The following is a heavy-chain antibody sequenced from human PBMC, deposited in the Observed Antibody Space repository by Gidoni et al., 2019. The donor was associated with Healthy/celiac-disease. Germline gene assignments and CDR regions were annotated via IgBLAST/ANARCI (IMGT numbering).Heavy chain of an antibody. CDR1: GFTFGDYA. J-gene: IGHJ6*02. Sequence: EVQLVESGGGLVQPGRSLRLSGTASGFTFGDYAMSWVRQAPGKGLEWVCFIRSKAYGGTTEYAASVKGRFTISRDDSKSIAYLQMTSLKTEDTAVYYCTIGSVLMVYAPAYFGMDVWGQGTTVTVSS. D-gene: IGHD2-8*01. CDR2: IRSKAYGGTT. V-gene: IGHV3-49*04. CDR3: TIGSVLMVYAPAYFGMDV.